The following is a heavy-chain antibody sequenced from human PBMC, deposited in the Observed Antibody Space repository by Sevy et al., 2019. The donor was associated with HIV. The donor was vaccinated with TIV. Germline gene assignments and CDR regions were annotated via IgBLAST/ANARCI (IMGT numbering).Heavy chain of an antibody. J-gene: IGHJ4*02. V-gene: IGHV3-30-3*01. D-gene: IGHD3-16*01. Sequence: GGSLRLSCEASGFTFTRYAFHWVRQAPGKGLEWVAVVSKEGTNKYYADSVKDRFTISRDNSRNTLYLQMQSLRADDTAVYFCARDPHSVPHWGSFDSWGQGTLVTVSS. CDR3: ARDPHSVPHWGSFDS. CDR2: VSKEGTNK. CDR1: GFTFTRYA.